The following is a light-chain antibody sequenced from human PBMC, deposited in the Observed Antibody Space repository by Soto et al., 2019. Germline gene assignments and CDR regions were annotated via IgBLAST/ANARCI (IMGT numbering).Light chain of an antibody. CDR2: GAS. CDR3: QQYNNWPPQK. CDR1: QSVSSN. Sequence: EIVMTQSPATLSVSPGERATLSCRASQSVSSNLAWYQQKPGQAPRLLIYGASTRATGIPARFSGSGSGTAFTLTISSLQSEDFAVYYCQQYNNWPPQKFGHGTKVEIK. V-gene: IGKV3-15*01. J-gene: IGKJ1*01.